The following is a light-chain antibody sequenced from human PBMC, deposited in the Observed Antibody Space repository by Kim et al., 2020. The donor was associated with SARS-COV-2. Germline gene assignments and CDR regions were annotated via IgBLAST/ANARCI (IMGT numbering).Light chain of an antibody. CDR3: SSYTTSSTHV. CDR1: SSDVGRYNF. CDR2: DVT. Sequence: QSALTQPASVSGSPGQSITISCTGTSSDVGRYNFVSWYQQHPGNAPKLMIYDVTSRPSGVSDRFSGSKSGNTASLTIYGLQPEDQADYYCSSYTTSSTHVFGAGTQLTVL. J-gene: IGLJ2*01. V-gene: IGLV2-14*03.